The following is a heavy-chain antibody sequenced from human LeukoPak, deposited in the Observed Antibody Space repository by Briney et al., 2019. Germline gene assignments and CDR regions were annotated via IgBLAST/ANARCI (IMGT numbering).Heavy chain of an antibody. J-gene: IGHJ5*02. CDR3: ASTSGGSWGWFDP. V-gene: IGHV4-59*01. D-gene: IGHD2-15*01. CDR1: GGSISSYY. CDR2: IYYSGST. Sequence: SETLSLTCTVPGGSISSYYWSWIRQPPGKGLEWIGYIYYSGSTNYNPSLKSRVTISVDTSKNQFSLKLSSVTAADTAVYYCASTSGGSWGWFDPWGQGTLVTVSS.